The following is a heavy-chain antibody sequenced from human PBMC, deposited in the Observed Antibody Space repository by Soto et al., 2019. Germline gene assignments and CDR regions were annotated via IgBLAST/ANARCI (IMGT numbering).Heavy chain of an antibody. CDR1: GFTFSSYA. J-gene: IGHJ4*02. D-gene: IGHD3-22*01. Sequence: GGSLRLSCAASGFTFSSYAMSWVRQAPGGGLEWVSAISGSGGSTYYADSVKGRFTISRDNSKNTLYLQMNSLRAEDTAVYYCAKESLYDSSGYYYQGYYFDYWGQGTLVTVSS. CDR3: AKESLYDSSGYYYQGYYFDY. V-gene: IGHV3-23*01. CDR2: ISGSGGST.